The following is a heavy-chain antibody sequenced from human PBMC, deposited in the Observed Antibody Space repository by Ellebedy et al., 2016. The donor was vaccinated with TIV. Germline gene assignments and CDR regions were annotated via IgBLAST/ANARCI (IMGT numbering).Heavy chain of an antibody. CDR1: GFIFSSYG. J-gene: IGHJ4*02. D-gene: IGHD2-8*02. CDR3: ATRRACSSGGVCYGLDY. V-gene: IGHV3-23*01. CDR2: ISGSATIT. Sequence: GGSLRLSXAASGFIFSSYGMTWVRQAPGKGLEWVSTISGSATITYADSVKGRFTISRDYSKNTLFLQMNTLRAEDTAVYYCATRRACSSGGVCYGLDYWGQGTLVTVSS.